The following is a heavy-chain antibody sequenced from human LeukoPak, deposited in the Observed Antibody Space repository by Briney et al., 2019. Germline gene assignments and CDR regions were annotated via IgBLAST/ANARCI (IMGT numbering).Heavy chain of an antibody. V-gene: IGHV3-23*01. CDR1: GFTFSSYA. D-gene: IGHD6-19*01. CDR3: ARQYGSGWLNTNWFDP. Sequence: GGSLTLSCEPSGFTFSSYAWSGVRQPPGKGLKWVSAISGSGGSTYYADSVKGRFTVSRDNSKNTLYLQMNSLRAEDTAVYFCARQYGSGWLNTNWFDPWGQGTLVTVSS. J-gene: IGHJ5*02. CDR2: ISGSGGST.